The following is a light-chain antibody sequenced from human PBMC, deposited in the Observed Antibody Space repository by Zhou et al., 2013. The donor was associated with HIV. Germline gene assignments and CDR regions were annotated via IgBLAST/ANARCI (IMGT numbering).Light chain of an antibody. CDR1: QTISNY. V-gene: IGKV1-39*01. CDR3: QQGYTTPGT. Sequence: DIQMTQSPSSLSASAGDRVTITCRASQTISNYLNWYQQKPGKAPKLLIYKASNLQSGVPSRFSGSGSGADFTLTINSLQPEDFATYYCQQGYTTPGTFGQGTRLEI. CDR2: KAS. J-gene: IGKJ5*01.